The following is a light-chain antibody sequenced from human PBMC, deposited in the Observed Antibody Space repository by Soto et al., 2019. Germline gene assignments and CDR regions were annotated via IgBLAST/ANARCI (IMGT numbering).Light chain of an antibody. CDR3: AAWDDILSGYV. Sequence: QSVLTQPPSASGTPGQRVTISCSGSSSNIGSNYVYWYQQLPGTAPKLLIYRNNQRPSGVPDRFSGSKSGTSASLAISGRRSEDEADYYCAAWDDILSGYVFGTGTNLTVL. V-gene: IGLV1-47*01. CDR2: RNN. J-gene: IGLJ1*01. CDR1: SSNIGSNY.